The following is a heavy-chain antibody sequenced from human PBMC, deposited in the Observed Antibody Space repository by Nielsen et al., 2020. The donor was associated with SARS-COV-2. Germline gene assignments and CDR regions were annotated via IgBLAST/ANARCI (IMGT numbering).Heavy chain of an antibody. D-gene: IGHD3-16*01. Sequence: GGSLRLSCAASGFTFDDYGMSWVRQAPGKGLEWVSGINWNGGSIGYADSVKGRFTISRDNAKNSLYLQMNSLRAEDTALYYCPTMGGGYYYYGMDVWGQGTTVTVSS. CDR3: PTMGGGYYYYGMDV. V-gene: IGHV3-20*04. J-gene: IGHJ6*02. CDR1: GFTFDDYG. CDR2: INWNGGSI.